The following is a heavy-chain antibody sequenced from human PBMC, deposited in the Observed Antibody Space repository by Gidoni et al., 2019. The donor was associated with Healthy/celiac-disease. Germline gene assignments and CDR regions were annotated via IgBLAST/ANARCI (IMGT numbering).Heavy chain of an antibody. V-gene: IGHV3-66*03. Sequence: EVQLVESGGGLIQPGGSLRLSCAASGFTVSSNYMSWVRQAPGKGLEWVSVIYSCGSTYYADSVKGRFTISRDNSKNTLYLQMNSLRAEDTAVYYCARAPSSSWCEDFYYGMDVWGQGTTVTVSS. CDR2: IYSCGST. CDR3: ARAPSSSWCEDFYYGMDV. D-gene: IGHD6-13*01. J-gene: IGHJ6*02. CDR1: GFTVSSNY.